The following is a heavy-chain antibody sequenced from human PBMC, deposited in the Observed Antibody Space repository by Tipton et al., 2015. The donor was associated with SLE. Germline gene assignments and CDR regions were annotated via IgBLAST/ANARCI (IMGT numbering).Heavy chain of an antibody. V-gene: IGHV3-23*01. CDR3: AKDPGTTDYDFWSGYYGYYYYYGMDV. J-gene: IGHJ6*02. CDR2: ISGSGGST. CDR1: GFTFSNYA. D-gene: IGHD3-3*01. Sequence: SLRLSCVASGFTFSNYAMSWVRQAPGKGLEWVSGISGSGGSTYHADSVKGRFTISRDNSKNTLYLQMNSLRAEDTAVYYCAKDPGTTDYDFWSGYYGYYYYYGMDVWGQGTTVTVSS.